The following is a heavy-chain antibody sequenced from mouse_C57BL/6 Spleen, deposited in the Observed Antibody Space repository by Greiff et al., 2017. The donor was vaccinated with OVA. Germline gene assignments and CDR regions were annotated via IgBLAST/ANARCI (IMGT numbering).Heavy chain of an antibody. CDR3: ARCYYYGSSYPYYAMDY. J-gene: IGHJ4*01. CDR2: IDPSDSYT. Sequence: QVQLQQPGAELVKPGASVKLSCKASGYTFTSYWMQWVKQRPGQGLEWIGEIDPSDSYTNYNQKFKGKATLTVETSSSTAYMQLSSLTSEDSAVYYGARCYYYGSSYPYYAMDYWGQGTSVTVSS. D-gene: IGHD1-1*01. V-gene: IGHV1-50*01. CDR1: GYTFTSYW.